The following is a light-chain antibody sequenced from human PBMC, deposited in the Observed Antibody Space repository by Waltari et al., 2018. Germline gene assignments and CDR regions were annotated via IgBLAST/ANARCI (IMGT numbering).Light chain of an antibody. CDR3: QQSYSTPDPI. Sequence: DSQMTQSPSSLSASVGDRVTLTCRASQSISSYLTWYQQKPGKAPKRLIYAASSLQSGVPARFSGSGSGTDFTLTISSLQPEDFATYYCQQSYSTPDPIFGQGTKLEIK. J-gene: IGKJ2*01. CDR1: QSISSY. CDR2: AAS. V-gene: IGKV1-39*01.